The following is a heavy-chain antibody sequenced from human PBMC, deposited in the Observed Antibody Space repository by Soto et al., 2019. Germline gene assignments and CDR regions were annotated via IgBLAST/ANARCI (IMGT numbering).Heavy chain of an antibody. V-gene: IGHV3-7*05. CDR1: GFTFSSYW. D-gene: IGHD3-3*01. CDR3: ASTRITIFGVVILYYYYGMDV. CDR2: IKQDGSEK. J-gene: IGHJ6*02. Sequence: GGSLRLSCAASGFTFSSYWMSWVRQAPGKGLEWVANIKQDGSEKYYVDSVKGRFTISRDNAKNSLYLQMNSLRAEETAVYYCASTRITIFGVVILYYYYGMDVWGQGTTVTVSS.